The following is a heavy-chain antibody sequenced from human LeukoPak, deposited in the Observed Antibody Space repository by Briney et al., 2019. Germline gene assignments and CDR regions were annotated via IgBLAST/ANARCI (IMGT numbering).Heavy chain of an antibody. CDR3: ACLTTVYAFDI. CDR1: GGSISSYY. D-gene: IGHD4-17*01. J-gene: IGHJ3*02. Sequence: PSEPLSLTCTVSGGSISSYYWSWIRQPPGKGLEWIGYIYDSGSTNYNPSLKSRVTISVDTSKNQFSLKLSSVTAADTAVYYCACLTTVYAFDIWGQGTKVTVSS. CDR2: IYDSGST. V-gene: IGHV4-59*01.